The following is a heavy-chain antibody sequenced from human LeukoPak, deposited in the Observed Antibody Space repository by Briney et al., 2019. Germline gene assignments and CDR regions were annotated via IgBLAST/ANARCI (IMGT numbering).Heavy chain of an antibody. CDR3: AREVTMVRGVITINWFDP. D-gene: IGHD3-10*01. CDR1: GGTFSSYA. V-gene: IGHV1-69*06. J-gene: IGHJ5*02. Sequence: SVKVSRKASGGTFSSYAISWVRQAPGQGLERMGGIIPIFGTANYAQKFQGRVTITADKPTSTAYTELSSLRSEDTAVYYCAREVTMVRGVITINWFDPWGQGTLVTVSS. CDR2: IIPIFGTA.